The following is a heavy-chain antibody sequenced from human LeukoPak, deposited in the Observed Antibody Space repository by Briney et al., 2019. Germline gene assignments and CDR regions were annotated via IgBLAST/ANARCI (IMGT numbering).Heavy chain of an antibody. CDR1: GFIFSSYA. Sequence: GGSLRLSCAASGFIFSSYAMSWLRQAPGKGLDWVSTISGSGGITHYADSVKGRFTISSDNSKNTLYLQMNSLRAEDTAVYYCAKDYSQGGLNWFDRWGQGTLVTVSS. J-gene: IGHJ5*02. CDR3: AKDYSQGGLNWFDR. D-gene: IGHD1-26*01. V-gene: IGHV3-23*01. CDR2: ISGSGGIT.